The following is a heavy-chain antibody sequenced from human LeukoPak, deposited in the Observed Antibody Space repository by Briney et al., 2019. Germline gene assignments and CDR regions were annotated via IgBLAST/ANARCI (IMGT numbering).Heavy chain of an antibody. CDR2: IYYSGST. V-gene: IGHV4-59*08. J-gene: IGHJ4*02. D-gene: IGHD3-10*01. Sequence: PSETLSLTCTVSGGSISSYYWSWIRQPPGKGLEWIGYIYYSGSTNYNPSLKSRVTISVDTSKNQFSLKLSSVTAADTAVYYCARHVSTYGSGSFAYWGQGTLVTVSS. CDR3: ARHVSTYGSGSFAY. CDR1: GGSISSYY.